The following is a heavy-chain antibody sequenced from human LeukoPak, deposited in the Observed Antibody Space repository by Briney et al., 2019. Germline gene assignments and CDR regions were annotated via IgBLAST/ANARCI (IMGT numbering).Heavy chain of an antibody. Sequence: GGSLRLSCAASGFTFSSYSMNWVRQAPGKGLEWVSSISSSSSYIYYADSVKGRFTISRDNAKNSLYLQMNSLRAEDTAVYYCAREGATHRGLDVWGKGTTVTVSS. CDR3: AREGATHRGLDV. CDR1: GFTFSSYS. CDR2: ISSSSSYI. V-gene: IGHV3-21*01. J-gene: IGHJ6*04. D-gene: IGHD1-14*01.